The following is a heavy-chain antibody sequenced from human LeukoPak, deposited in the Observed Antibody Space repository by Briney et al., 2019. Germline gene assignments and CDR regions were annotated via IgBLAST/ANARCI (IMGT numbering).Heavy chain of an antibody. J-gene: IGHJ4*02. CDR1: GGSISSYY. V-gene: IGHV4-59*01. Sequence: PSETLSLTCTVSGGSISSYYWSWIRQPPGKGLEWIGYIYYSGSTNYNPSLKSRVTISVDTSKNQFSLKLGSVTAADTAVYYCAREGRWLHDWGQGTLVTVSS. D-gene: IGHD5-24*01. CDR3: AREGRWLHD. CDR2: IYYSGST.